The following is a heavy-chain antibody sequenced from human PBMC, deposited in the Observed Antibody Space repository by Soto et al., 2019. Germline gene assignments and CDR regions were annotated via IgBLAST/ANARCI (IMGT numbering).Heavy chain of an antibody. CDR3: ARELVTEALGY. V-gene: IGHV4-34*01. CDR1: GGSFSGYY. J-gene: IGHJ4*02. D-gene: IGHD5-18*01. CDR2: INHSGST. Sequence: PSETLSLTCAVYGGSFSGYYWSWIRQPPGKGLEWIGEINHSGSTNYNPSLKSRVTISVDTSKNQFSLKLSSVTAADTAVYYCARELVTEALGYWGQGTLVTVSS.